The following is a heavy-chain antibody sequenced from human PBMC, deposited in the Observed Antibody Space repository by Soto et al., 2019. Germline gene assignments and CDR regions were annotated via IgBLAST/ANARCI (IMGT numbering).Heavy chain of an antibody. CDR2: IRVSGGST. CDR1: GFTYSDYA. Sequence: GGSLRLSCAASGFTYSDYAMSWARQAPGKGLEWVSLIRVSGGSTYYADSVKGRFTISRDNSKNTLYLQMDSLRAEDTAIYYCAKDRYCSGGDCSGSFDSWGQGTLVTVSS. CDR3: AKDRYCSGGDCSGSFDS. D-gene: IGHD2-15*01. J-gene: IGHJ4*02. V-gene: IGHV3-23*01.